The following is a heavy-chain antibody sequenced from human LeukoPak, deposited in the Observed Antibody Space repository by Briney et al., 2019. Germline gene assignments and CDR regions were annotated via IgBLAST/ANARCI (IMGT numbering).Heavy chain of an antibody. D-gene: IGHD3-10*01. CDR3: ARAFDYYYGSGSYYDY. CDR2: IYYSGSA. CDR1: GASISSYY. Sequence: SETLSLTCTVSGASISSYYWSWIRQPPGKRLEWIGYIYYSGSANYNPSLKSRVTISVDTSKNQFSLKLSSVTAADTAVYYCARAFDYYYGSGSYYDYWGQGTLVTVSS. J-gene: IGHJ4*02. V-gene: IGHV4-59*01.